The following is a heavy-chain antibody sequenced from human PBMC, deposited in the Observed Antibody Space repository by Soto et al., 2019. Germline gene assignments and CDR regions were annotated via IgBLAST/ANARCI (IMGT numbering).Heavy chain of an antibody. Sequence: GSLRLSCAASGFTFSSYAMSWVRQAPGKGLEWVSGISGSGGSTYYADSVKGRFTISRDNSKNTLYLQMNSLRAEDTAVYFCAKDLRGGWYYFDYWGQGTLVTVSS. D-gene: IGHD6-19*01. J-gene: IGHJ4*02. V-gene: IGHV3-23*01. CDR2: ISGSGGST. CDR3: AKDLRGGWYYFDY. CDR1: GFTFSSYA.